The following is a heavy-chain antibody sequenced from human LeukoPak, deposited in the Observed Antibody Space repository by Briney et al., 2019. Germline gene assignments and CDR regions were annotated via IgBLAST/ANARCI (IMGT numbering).Heavy chain of an antibody. V-gene: IGHV4-39*07. CDR3: ASVRELFGFTFDI. CDR2: IYYSGST. CDR1: GGSISSSSYY. J-gene: IGHJ3*02. D-gene: IGHD3-10*02. Sequence: SETLSLTCTVSGGSISSSSYYWGWIRQPPGKGLELIGSIYYSGSTYHNPSLKSRVTISVGTSKNQFSLKLSSVTAADTAVYYCASVRELFGFTFDIWGQGTMVTVSS.